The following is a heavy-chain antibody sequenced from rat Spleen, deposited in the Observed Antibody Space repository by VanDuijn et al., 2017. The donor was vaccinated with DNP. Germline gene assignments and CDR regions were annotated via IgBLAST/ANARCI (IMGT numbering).Heavy chain of an antibody. J-gene: IGHJ2*01. CDR2: ITASGGYT. Sequence: EVQLVESGGGLVQPGRSLKLSCAASGFTFSDYYMAWVRQAPTKGLEWVATITASGGYTHYRESVKGRFTISRDNAKSTLFLQMDSLRSEDTATYYCARPDYWGQGVMVTVSS. CDR3: ARPDY. CDR1: GFTFSDYY. V-gene: IGHV5-25*01.